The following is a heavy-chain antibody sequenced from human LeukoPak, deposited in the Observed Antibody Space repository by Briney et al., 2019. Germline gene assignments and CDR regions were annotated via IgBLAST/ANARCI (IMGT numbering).Heavy chain of an antibody. CDR1: GFTFSSYA. J-gene: IGHJ4*02. CDR2: ISGSGGST. CDR3: AKTTSQKIGRDYFDY. Sequence: PGGSLRLSCAASGFTFSSYAMSWVRQAPGKGLEWVSAISGSGGSTYYADSVKGRFTISRDNSKNTLYLQMNSLRAEDTAVYYWAKTTSQKIGRDYFDYWGQGTLVTVSS. V-gene: IGHV3-23*01. D-gene: IGHD1-1*01.